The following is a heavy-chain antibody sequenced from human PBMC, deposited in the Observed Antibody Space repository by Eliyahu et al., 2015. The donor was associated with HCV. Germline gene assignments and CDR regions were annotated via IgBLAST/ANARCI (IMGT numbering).Heavy chain of an antibody. CDR2: ISWNSGSI. CDR3: AKDKGIAVAGSPFDY. J-gene: IGHJ4*02. D-gene: IGHD6-19*01. CDR1: GFTFDDYA. Sequence: EVQLVESGGGLVQPGRSLXLSCXASGFTFDDYAMHWVRQAPGKGLEWVSGISWNSGSIGYADSVKGRFTISRDNAKNSLYLQMNSLRAEDTALYYCAKDKGIAVAGSPFDYWGQGTLVTVSS. V-gene: IGHV3-9*01.